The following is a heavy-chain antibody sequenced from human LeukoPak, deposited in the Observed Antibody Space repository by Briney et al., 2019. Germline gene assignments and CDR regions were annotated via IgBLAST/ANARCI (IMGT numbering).Heavy chain of an antibody. Sequence: PSETLSLTCTVSGGSINSDGSYWSWLRQPAGKGLEWIGRIYSSGSTNYNPSLKSRVTISLDMSKNQFSLRVSSVTAADTAVYYCARDWDPFDYWGQGTLVTVSS. V-gene: IGHV4-61*02. CDR1: GGSINSDGSY. CDR2: IYSSGST. J-gene: IGHJ4*02. CDR3: ARDWDPFDY. D-gene: IGHD1-26*01.